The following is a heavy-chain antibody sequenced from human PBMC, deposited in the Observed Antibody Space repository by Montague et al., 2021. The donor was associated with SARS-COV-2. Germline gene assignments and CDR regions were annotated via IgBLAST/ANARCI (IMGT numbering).Heavy chain of an antibody. D-gene: IGHD3-3*01. J-gene: IGHJ3*01. V-gene: IGHV4-34*01. CDR2: INHTGST. CDR3: AGGQVTISGVLIFIPAAGDLDV. Sequence: SETLSLTCAVYSGSFSDYYWTWIRQPPGKGLEWIGEINHTGSTTYNPSLKGRVTISIDTSKNQFSLKLQSVTAADTAVYYCAGGQVTISGVLIFIPAAGDLDVWGQGTSVTVSS. CDR1: SGSFSDYY.